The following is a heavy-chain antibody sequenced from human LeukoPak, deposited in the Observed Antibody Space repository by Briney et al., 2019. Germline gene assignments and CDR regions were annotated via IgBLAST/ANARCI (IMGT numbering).Heavy chain of an antibody. Sequence: GESLGLSCAASGFTFSSYSMNWVRQAPGKGLEWVPCISSSSSYIYYAESVKGRFTISRDNAKNSLYLQMNSLRAEDTAVYYCARGFGELSEGYGMDVWGQGTTVTVSS. CDR3: ARGFGELSEGYGMDV. J-gene: IGHJ6*02. D-gene: IGHD3-10*01. CDR2: ISSSSSYI. V-gene: IGHV3-21*01. CDR1: GFTFSSYS.